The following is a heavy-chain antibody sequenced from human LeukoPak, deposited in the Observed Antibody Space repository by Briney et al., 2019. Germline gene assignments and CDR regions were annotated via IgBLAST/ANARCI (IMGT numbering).Heavy chain of an antibody. V-gene: IGHV4-38-2*02. Sequence: PSETLSLTCTVSGYSISSGYYWGWIRQPPGKGLEWIGSIHYSARIYYNPSLKSRLTISPDTSKNQFSLKLTSVTAADTAVYYCTREVRSAWASFDPWGQGTLVIVSS. J-gene: IGHJ5*02. CDR2: IHYSARI. CDR1: GYSISSGYY. D-gene: IGHD1-26*01. CDR3: TREVRSAWASFDP.